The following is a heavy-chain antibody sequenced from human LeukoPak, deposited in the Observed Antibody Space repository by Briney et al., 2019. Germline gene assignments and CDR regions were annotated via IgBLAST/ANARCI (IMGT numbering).Heavy chain of an antibody. J-gene: IGHJ2*01. D-gene: IGHD4-11*01. CDR1: GFTFSSYS. CDR3: ARVLVTTGVYFDL. CDR2: ISSSSSYI. Sequence: GSLRLSCAASGFTFSSYSMNWVRQAPGKGLEWVSSISSSSSYIYYADSVKGRFTISRDNAKNSLYLQMNSLRAEDTAVYYCARVLVTTGVYFDLWGRGTLVTVSS. V-gene: IGHV3-21*04.